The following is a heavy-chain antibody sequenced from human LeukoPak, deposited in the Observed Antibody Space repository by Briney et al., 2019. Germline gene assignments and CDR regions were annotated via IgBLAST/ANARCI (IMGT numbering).Heavy chain of an antibody. CDR1: GFTFSSYA. J-gene: IGHJ4*02. CDR3: AKDRLKTFYYDSSPSFDY. V-gene: IGHV3-23*01. Sequence: GGSLRLSCAASGFTFSSYAMSWVRQAPGKGLQWVSAISGSGGSTYYADSVKGRFTISRDNSKNTLYLQINSLRAGGTAVYYCAKDRLKTFYYDSSPSFDYWGQGTLVTVSS. D-gene: IGHD3-22*01. CDR2: ISGSGGST.